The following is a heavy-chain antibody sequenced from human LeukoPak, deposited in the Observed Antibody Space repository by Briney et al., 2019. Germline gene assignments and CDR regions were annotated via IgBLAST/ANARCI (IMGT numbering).Heavy chain of an antibody. Sequence: GGSLRLSCVASGFTFSSYAMTWVRQAPGKGLEWVSAISGSGGGTYYADSVKGRFTISRDNSKNTLYLQMNSLRAEDTAVYYCAREYGSGSYCYDYWGQGTLVTVSS. CDR1: GFTFSSYA. V-gene: IGHV3-23*01. J-gene: IGHJ4*02. CDR2: ISGSGGGT. CDR3: AREYGSGSYCYDY. D-gene: IGHD3-10*01.